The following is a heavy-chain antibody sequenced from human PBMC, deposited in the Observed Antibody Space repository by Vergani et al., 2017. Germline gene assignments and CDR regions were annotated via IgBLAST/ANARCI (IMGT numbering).Heavy chain of an antibody. Sequence: QVQLQESGPGLVKPSQTLSLTCTVSGGSFSTVGQSWTWLRQSAGKGLEWIGRIYTSGATNYNPSLRSRAIMSVDPSKKQFSLKLTSVTAADTAVYYCARDGGEYDKDALDVWGQGTKVTVTS. J-gene: IGHJ3*01. V-gene: IGHV4-61*02. CDR1: GGSFSTVGQS. CDR3: ARDGGEYDKDALDV. CDR2: IYTSGAT. D-gene: IGHD2-21*01.